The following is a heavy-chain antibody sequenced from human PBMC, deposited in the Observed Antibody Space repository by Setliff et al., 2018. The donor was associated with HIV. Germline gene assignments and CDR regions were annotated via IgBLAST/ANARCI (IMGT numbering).Heavy chain of an antibody. Sequence: SETLSLTCTVSGGSISSSSYYWGWIRQPPGKGLEWVGSIYHSGTTYYNPSLKSRVTISVDTSKNQFSLKLSSVTAADTAVYYCARVGGSGSHDYWGQGTLVTVSS. V-gene: IGHV4-39*07. CDR1: GGSISSSSYY. J-gene: IGHJ4*02. D-gene: IGHD6-19*01. CDR2: IYHSGTT. CDR3: ARVGGSGSHDY.